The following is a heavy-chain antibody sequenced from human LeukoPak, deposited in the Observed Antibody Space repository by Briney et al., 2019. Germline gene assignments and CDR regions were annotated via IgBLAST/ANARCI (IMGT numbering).Heavy chain of an antibody. D-gene: IGHD6-19*01. Sequence: SETLSLTRTVSGGSISSYYWSWIRQPAGKGLEWIGRIYTSGSTNYNPSLKSRVTMSVDTSKNQFSLKLSSVTAADTAVYYCARSGQWLVPFDYWGQGTLVTVSS. J-gene: IGHJ4*02. CDR1: GGSISSYY. CDR3: ARSGQWLVPFDY. V-gene: IGHV4-4*07. CDR2: IYTSGST.